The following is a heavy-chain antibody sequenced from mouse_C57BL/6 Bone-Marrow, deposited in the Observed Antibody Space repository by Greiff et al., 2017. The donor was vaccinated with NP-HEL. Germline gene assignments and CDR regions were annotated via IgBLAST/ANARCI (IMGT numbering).Heavy chain of an antibody. V-gene: IGHV1-76*01. Sequence: QVQLKQSGAELVRPGASVKLSCKASGYTFTDYYINWVKQRPGQGLEWIARIYPGSGNTYYNEKFKGKATLTAEKSSSTAYMQLSSLTSEDSAVYFCAIYGNSYYFDYWGQGTTLTVSS. J-gene: IGHJ2*01. CDR1: GYTFTDYY. CDR2: IYPGSGNT. CDR3: AIYGNSYYFDY. D-gene: IGHD2-1*01.